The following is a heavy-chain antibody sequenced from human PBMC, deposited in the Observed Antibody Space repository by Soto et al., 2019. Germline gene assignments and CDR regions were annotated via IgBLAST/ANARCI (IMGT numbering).Heavy chain of an antibody. CDR1: GFTFSSYS. V-gene: IGHV3-21*01. CDR2: ISSSSSYI. Sequence: EVQLVESGGGQVKPGGSLRLSCAASGFTFSSYSMNWVRQAPGKGLEWVSSISSSSSYIYYADSVKGRFTISRDNAKNSLYLQMNSLRAEDTAVYYCARDPTVTTPSGDYWGQGTLVTVSS. CDR3: ARDPTVTTPSGDY. J-gene: IGHJ4*02. D-gene: IGHD4-17*01.